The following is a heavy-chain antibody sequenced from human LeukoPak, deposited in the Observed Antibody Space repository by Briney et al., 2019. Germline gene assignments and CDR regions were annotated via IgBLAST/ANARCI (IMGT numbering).Heavy chain of an antibody. V-gene: IGHV4-59*08. CDR1: GGSISSYY. Sequence: SETLSLTCTVSGGSISSYYWSWVRQPPGKGLEWIGYIYYSGSTNYNPSLKSRVTISVDTSKNQFSLKLSSVTAADTAVYYCARHSYYYDSSGYYYEWAFDIWGQGTMVTVSS. CDR3: ARHSYYYDSSGYYYEWAFDI. J-gene: IGHJ3*02. D-gene: IGHD3-22*01. CDR2: IYYSGST.